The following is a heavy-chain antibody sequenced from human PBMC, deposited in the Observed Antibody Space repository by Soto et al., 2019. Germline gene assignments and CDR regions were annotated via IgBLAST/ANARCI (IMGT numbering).Heavy chain of an antibody. CDR1: GDTFNFYS. CDR3: ASSYGSGYRAFDH. J-gene: IGHJ4*02. CDR2: VNPIVSMS. D-gene: IGHD3-10*01. Sequence: QVQLVQSGAEVKGAGSSVKVSCKASGDTFNFYSINWVRQAPGLGLEWMGRVNPIVSMSNYAQKFQGRVTMTADKSTSTAYMELSSLRSEDTAIYYCASSYGSGYRAFDHWGQGALVTVSS. V-gene: IGHV1-69*02.